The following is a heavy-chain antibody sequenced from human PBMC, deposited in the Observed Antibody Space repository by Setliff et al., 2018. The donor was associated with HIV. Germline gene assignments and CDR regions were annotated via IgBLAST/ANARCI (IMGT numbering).Heavy chain of an antibody. CDR1: GGTFNIFS. J-gene: IGHJ4*02. Sequence: VASVKVSCKTTGGTFNIFSITWVRQAPGQGLEWMGGIIPVFGPPNYAKKFQFRFTISRDDSLGIAYLQLNSLKSEDTAIYYCTRTPGAWQNYFDYWGQGTPVTVSS. V-gene: IGHV1-69*05. CDR3: TRTPGAWQNYFDY. D-gene: IGHD2-15*01. CDR2: IIPVFGPP.